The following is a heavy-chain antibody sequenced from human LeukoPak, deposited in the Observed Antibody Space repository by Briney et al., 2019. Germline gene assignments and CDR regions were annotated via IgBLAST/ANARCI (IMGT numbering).Heavy chain of an antibody. J-gene: IGHJ6*03. CDR1: GFTFSSYS. CDR3: AKDGRGFDYYYMDV. D-gene: IGHD3-10*01. V-gene: IGHV3-21*04. CDR2: ISSSSSYI. Sequence: TGGSLRLSCAASGFTFSSYSMNWVRQAPGKGLEWVSSISSSSSYIYYADSVKGRFTISRDNSKNTLYLQMNSLRAVNTAVYYCAKDGRGFDYYYMDVWGQGTTVTVSS.